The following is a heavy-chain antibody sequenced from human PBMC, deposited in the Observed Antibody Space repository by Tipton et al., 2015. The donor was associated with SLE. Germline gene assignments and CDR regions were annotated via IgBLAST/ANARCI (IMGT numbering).Heavy chain of an antibody. Sequence: TLSLTCTVSGTSISGYYWNWIRQSPGRGLEWVGYISYSGNTNYNPSLESRVTMSMDTSKNQFSLELASVTAADTALYYCARQYTTVTGYENWGQGTLVTVSS. CDR1: GTSISGYY. CDR3: ARQYTTVTGYEN. D-gene: IGHD4-17*01. J-gene: IGHJ4*02. V-gene: IGHV4-59*08. CDR2: ISYSGNT.